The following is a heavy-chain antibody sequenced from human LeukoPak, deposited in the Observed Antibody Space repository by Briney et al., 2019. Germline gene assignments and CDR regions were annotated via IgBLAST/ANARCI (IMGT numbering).Heavy chain of an antibody. Sequence: GASVKVSCKASGYTFTSYDINWVRQATGQGLEWMGWMNPNSGNTGYAQKFQGRVTMTTDTSTSTAYMELRSLRSDDTAVYYCARDYDGDFDYWGQGTLVTVSS. V-gene: IGHV1-8*01. CDR3: ARDYDGDFDY. D-gene: IGHD3-3*01. CDR1: GYTFTSYD. CDR2: MNPNSGNT. J-gene: IGHJ4*02.